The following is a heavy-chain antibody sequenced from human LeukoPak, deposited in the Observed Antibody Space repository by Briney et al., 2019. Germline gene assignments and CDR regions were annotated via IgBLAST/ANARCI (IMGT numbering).Heavy chain of an antibody. D-gene: IGHD2-21*01. V-gene: IGHV4-4*02. CDR1: GGSISSSNW. J-gene: IGHJ4*02. CDR2: IYHSGSI. CDR3: ARETRLTGYFGGLGFNY. Sequence: SSGTLSLTCAVSGGSISSSNWWSWVRQPPGKGLEWIGEIYHSGSINYNPSLKSRVTMSIDTSKNQFSLKLSSVTAADTAVYYCARETRLTGYFGGLGFNYWGQGTLVTVSS.